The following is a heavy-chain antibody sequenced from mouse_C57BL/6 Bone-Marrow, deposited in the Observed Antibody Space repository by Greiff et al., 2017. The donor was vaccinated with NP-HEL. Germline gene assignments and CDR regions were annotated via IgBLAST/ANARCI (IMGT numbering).Heavy chain of an antibody. J-gene: IGHJ2*01. D-gene: IGHD1-1*01. CDR3: ARDGSSY. V-gene: IGHV5-6*01. Sequence: DVHLVESGGDLVKPGGSLKLSCAASGFTFSSYGMSWVRQTPDKRLEWVATISSGGSYTYYPDSVKGRFTISRDNAKNTLYLQMSSLKSEDTAMYYCARDGSSYWGQGTTLTVSS. CDR2: ISSGGSYT. CDR1: GFTFSSYG.